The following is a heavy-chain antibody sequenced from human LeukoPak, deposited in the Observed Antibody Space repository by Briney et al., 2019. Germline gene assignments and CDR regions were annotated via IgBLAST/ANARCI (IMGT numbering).Heavy chain of an antibody. CDR1: GGSISSGSYY. CDR2: IYTSGST. D-gene: IGHD5-12*01. J-gene: IGHJ5*02. CDR3: ARGGVATT. Sequence: SETLSLTCTVSGGSISSGSYYWSWIRQPAGKGLEWIGRIYTSGSTNYNPPLKSRVTISVDTSKNQFSLKLSSVTAADTAVYYCARGGVATTWGQGTLVTVSS. V-gene: IGHV4-61*02.